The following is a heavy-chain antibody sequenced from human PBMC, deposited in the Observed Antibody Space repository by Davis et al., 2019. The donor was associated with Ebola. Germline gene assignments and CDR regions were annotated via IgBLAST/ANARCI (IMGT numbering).Heavy chain of an antibody. CDR3: TTTQYYYDSRGYPLNRVFDY. CDR2: IKSKTDGGTT. J-gene: IGHJ4*02. Sequence: GGSLRLSCAASGFTFNNAWMNWVRQAPGKGLEWVGRIKSKTDGGTTDYAAPVKGRFTISRDDSKNTLSLQMNSLKTEDTAVYYCTTTQYYYDSRGYPLNRVFDYWGQGTLVTVSS. D-gene: IGHD3-22*01. V-gene: IGHV3-15*07. CDR1: GFTFNNAW.